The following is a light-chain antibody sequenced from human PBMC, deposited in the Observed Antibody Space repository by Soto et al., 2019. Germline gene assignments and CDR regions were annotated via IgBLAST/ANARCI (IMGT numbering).Light chain of an antibody. Sequence: QSALTQPASVSGSPGQSITISCTGTSSDVGGYNYVSWYQQHPGKAPKLMIYDVSNRPSGVSNRFSGSKSGNTASLTISGLQAEDEADYYSSSYTSSSTAVVFGGVTKLTVL. J-gene: IGLJ2*01. CDR3: SSYTSSSTAVV. V-gene: IGLV2-14*01. CDR1: SSDVGGYNY. CDR2: DVS.